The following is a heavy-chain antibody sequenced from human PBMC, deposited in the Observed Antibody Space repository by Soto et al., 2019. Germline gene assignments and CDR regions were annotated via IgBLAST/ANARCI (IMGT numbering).Heavy chain of an antibody. Sequence: QVQLQQWGAGLLKPSETLSLTCAVYGGSFSGYYWSWIRQPPGKGLEWIGEINHSGSTNYNPSLKGRVPISVDTSKNQFSLKLSSVTAAGTAVYYCARTYSSSWSPFDYWGQGTLVTVSS. D-gene: IGHD6-13*01. V-gene: IGHV4-34*01. J-gene: IGHJ4*02. CDR3: ARTYSSSWSPFDY. CDR2: INHSGST. CDR1: GGSFSGYY.